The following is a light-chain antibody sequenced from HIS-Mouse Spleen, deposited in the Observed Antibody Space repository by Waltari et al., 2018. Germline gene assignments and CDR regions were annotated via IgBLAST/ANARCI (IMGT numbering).Light chain of an antibody. CDR1: SSDVGGYNY. V-gene: IGLV2-14*03. J-gene: IGLJ3*02. Sequence: QSALTQPASVSGSPGQSSTISCTGTSSDVGGYNYVSCYQQHPVNAPKLMIYDISNRPSCVPTRFAGYKAGKTASLTSSRLQAEDEADYYCSSYTSSSTWVFGGGTKLTVL. CDR2: DIS. CDR3: SSYTSSSTWV.